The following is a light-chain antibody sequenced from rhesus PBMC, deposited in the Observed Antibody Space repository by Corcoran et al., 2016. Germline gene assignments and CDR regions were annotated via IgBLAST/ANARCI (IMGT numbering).Light chain of an antibody. CDR1: QGISSY. Sequence: DIQMTQSPSSLSASVGDTVTITCRASQGISSYLNWFQQKPGKAPKLLNYDATTLQSGDPSRVSGSGAGTEFTLTISSLKPEDVATYYSQQYKSYPPFTFGPGTKLDIK. CDR3: QQYKSYPPFT. J-gene: IGKJ3*01. V-gene: IGKV1-28*02. CDR2: DAT.